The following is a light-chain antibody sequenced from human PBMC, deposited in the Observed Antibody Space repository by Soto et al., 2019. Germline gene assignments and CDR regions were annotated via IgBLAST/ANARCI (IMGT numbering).Light chain of an antibody. CDR3: QQRSNRPRT. CDR2: DAS. CDR1: QSVSTY. Sequence: EIVLTQSPATLSLSPGERATLSCRASQSVSTYLGWYQQKPGQAPRLLIYDASNRAAGIPARFSGSGSGTDFTLTISSLEPEDFAVYYCQQRSNRPRTFGQGTKVEIK. J-gene: IGKJ1*01. V-gene: IGKV3-11*01.